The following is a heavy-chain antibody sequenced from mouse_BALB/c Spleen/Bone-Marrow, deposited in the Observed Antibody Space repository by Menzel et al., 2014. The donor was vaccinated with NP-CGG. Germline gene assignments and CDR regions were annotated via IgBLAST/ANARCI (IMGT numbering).Heavy chain of an antibody. D-gene: IGHD2-4*01. CDR2: IDPENGNT. Sequence: VQLQQSGAELVRPGALVKLSCKASGFNIKDYYIHWVKQRPEQGLEWIGWIDPENGNTISDPKFQGKASITADTSSNTAYLQLSSLTSEDTAVYYCANRDYGDALDYWGQGTSVTVSS. V-gene: IGHV14-1*02. J-gene: IGHJ4*01. CDR1: GFNIKDYY. CDR3: ANRDYGDALDY.